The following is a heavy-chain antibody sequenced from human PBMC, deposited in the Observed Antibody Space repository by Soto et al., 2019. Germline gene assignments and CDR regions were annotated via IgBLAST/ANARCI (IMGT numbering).Heavy chain of an antibody. J-gene: IGHJ6*02. CDR3: ARLKSYYDSSGYSYYYGMDV. CDR2: IYPGDSDT. D-gene: IGHD3-22*01. V-gene: IGHV5-51*01. Sequence: GESLKISCKGSGYSFTSYWIGWVRQMPGKGLEWMGIIYPGDSDTRYSPSFQGQVTISADKSISTAYLQWSSLKASDTAMYYCARLKSYYDSSGYSYYYGMDVWGQGTTVTVSS. CDR1: GYSFTSYW.